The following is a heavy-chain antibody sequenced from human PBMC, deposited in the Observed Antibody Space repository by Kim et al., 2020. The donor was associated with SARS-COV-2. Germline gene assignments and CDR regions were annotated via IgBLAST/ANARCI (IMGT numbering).Heavy chain of an antibody. J-gene: IGHJ6*02. CDR3: ARVLTTYYYGMDV. Sequence: NPSLKSRVTISVDTSKNQFSLKLSSVTAADTAVYYCARVLTTYYYGMDVWGQGTTVTVSS. D-gene: IGHD3-9*01. V-gene: IGHV4-34*01.